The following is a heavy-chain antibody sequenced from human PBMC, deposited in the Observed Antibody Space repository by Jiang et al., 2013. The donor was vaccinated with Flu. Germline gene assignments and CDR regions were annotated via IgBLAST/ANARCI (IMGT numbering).Heavy chain of an antibody. J-gene: IGHJ4*02. Sequence: TQTLTLTCTFSGFSLSTRGMCVSWIRQPPGKALEWLARIDWDDDKFYSTSLKTRVTISKDTSKNQVVLTMTNMDPVDTATYYCARTRRDQLLNNSGYYVIDYWGQGTLVTVSS. V-gene: IGHV2-70*16. CDR3: ARTRRDQLLNNSGYYVIDY. CDR1: GFSLSTRGMC. CDR2: IDWDDDK. D-gene: IGHD3-22*01.